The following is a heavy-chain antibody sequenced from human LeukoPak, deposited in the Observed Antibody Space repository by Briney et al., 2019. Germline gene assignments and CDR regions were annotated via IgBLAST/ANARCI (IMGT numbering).Heavy chain of an antibody. Sequence: GGSLRLSCAASGFTFSSYWMHWVRQAPGQGLVWLSRLSTDGSSTDYADSVEGRFTISRDNAKNTLYLQMNSLRVEDTAVYYCAKEEQQLGCDYWGQGTLVTVSS. CDR1: GFTFSSYW. CDR2: LSTDGSST. CDR3: AKEEQQLGCDY. V-gene: IGHV3-74*01. D-gene: IGHD6-13*01. J-gene: IGHJ4*02.